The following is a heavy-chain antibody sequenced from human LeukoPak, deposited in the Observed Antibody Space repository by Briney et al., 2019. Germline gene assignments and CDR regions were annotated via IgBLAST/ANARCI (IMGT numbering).Heavy chain of an antibody. Sequence: PGRSLRLSCAASGFTFSSYAMHWVRQAPGKGLEWVAVISYDGSNKYYADSVKGRFTISRDNSKNTLYLQMNSLRAEDTAVYYCARTYYYDSSGYSGDAFDIWGQGTMVTVSS. V-gene: IGHV3-30-3*01. CDR3: ARTYYYDSSGYSGDAFDI. CDR1: GFTFSSYA. CDR2: ISYDGSNK. D-gene: IGHD3-22*01. J-gene: IGHJ3*02.